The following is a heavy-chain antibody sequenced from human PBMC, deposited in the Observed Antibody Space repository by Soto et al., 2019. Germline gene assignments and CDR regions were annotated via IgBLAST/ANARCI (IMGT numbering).Heavy chain of an antibody. V-gene: IGHV5-10-1*01. Sequence: GESLKISCKGSGYSFTSYWISWVRQMPGKGLEWMGRIDPSDSYTNYSPSFQGHVTISADKSISTAYLQWSSLKASDTAMYYCARHPGPYSSSHNRFDPWGQGTLVTVSS. CDR1: GYSFTSYW. CDR2: IDPSDSYT. D-gene: IGHD6-13*01. CDR3: ARHPGPYSSSHNRFDP. J-gene: IGHJ5*02.